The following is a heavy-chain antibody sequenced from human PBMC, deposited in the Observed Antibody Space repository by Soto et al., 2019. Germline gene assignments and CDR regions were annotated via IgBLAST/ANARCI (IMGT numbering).Heavy chain of an antibody. CDR1: GFSISSYY. J-gene: IGHJ5*02. V-gene: IGHV4-59*01. CDR2: IYYSGST. Sequence: PSETLSLTCTVSGFSISSYYWSWIRQPPGKGLEWIGYIYYSGSTNYNPSLKSRVTISVDTSKNQYSLKLSSVTAADTAVYYCARAHSSSWTSSGEWFDPWGQGTLVTVSS. D-gene: IGHD6-13*01. CDR3: ARAHSSSWTSSGEWFDP.